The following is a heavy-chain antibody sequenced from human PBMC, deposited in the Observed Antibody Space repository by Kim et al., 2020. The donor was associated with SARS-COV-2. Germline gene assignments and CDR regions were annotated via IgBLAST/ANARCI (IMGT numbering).Heavy chain of an antibody. CDR2: IWYDGSNK. CDR3: ARAKVDTAMVYYYYGMDV. J-gene: IGHJ6*02. D-gene: IGHD5-18*01. CDR1: GFTVSSYG. V-gene: IGHV3-33*01. Sequence: GGSLRLSCAASGFTVSSYGMRWVRQAPGKGLEWVAVIWYDGSNKYYADSVKGRFTISRDNSKNTLYLQMNSLRAEDTAVYYCARAKVDTAMVYYYYGMDVWGQGTTVTVSS.